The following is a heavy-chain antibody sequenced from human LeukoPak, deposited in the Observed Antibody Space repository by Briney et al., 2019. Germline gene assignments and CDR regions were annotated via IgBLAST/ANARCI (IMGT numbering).Heavy chain of an antibody. CDR2: IDPSDSYT. V-gene: IGHV5-10-1*01. Sequence: PGESLKISCKGSGYTFTNHWISWVRQMPGKGLEWMGKIDPSDSYTNYSPSFQGHVTISADKSISTAYLQWSSLKASDTAMYYCARAPDSVSGYDYFDYWGQGTLVTVSS. CDR1: GYTFTNHW. CDR3: ARAPDSVSGYDYFDY. D-gene: IGHD5-12*01. J-gene: IGHJ4*02.